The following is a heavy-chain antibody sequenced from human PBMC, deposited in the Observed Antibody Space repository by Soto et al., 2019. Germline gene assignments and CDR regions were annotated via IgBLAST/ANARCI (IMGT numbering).Heavy chain of an antibody. J-gene: IGHJ5*02. Sequence: QLQLQESGPGLVKPSETLSLTCTVSGGSISSSSYYWGWIRQPPGKGLEWIGSIYYSGSTYYNPSLKSRVTISVDTSKNQFSLKLSSVTGADTAVYYCARPGYSSSWTTPYWFYPRGQGTLVTVSS. CDR2: IYYSGST. V-gene: IGHV4-39*01. D-gene: IGHD6-13*01. CDR3: ARPGYSSSWTTPYWFYP. CDR1: GGSISSSSYY.